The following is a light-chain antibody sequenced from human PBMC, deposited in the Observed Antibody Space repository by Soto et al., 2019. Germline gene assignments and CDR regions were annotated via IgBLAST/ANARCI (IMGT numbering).Light chain of an antibody. CDR3: QQYGSSLT. CDR1: ESVTFTY. Sequence: EIVLTQSPATLSLFPGERATLSCRASESVTFTYLAWYQQKPGQAPRLLIYGASSRATGIPDRFSGSGSGTDFTLTISRLETEDFAVYYCQQYGSSLTLGGGTKVDIK. J-gene: IGKJ4*01. CDR2: GAS. V-gene: IGKV3-20*01.